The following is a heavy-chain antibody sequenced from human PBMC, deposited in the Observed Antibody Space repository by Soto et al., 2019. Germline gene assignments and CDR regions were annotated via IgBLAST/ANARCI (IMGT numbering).Heavy chain of an antibody. Sequence: GGSLRLSCAASGFTFSSYAMSWVRQAPGKGLEWVSAISGSGGSTYYADSVKGRFTISRDNSKNTLYLQMNSLRAEDTAVYYCAKLFRTSPKSLLDAFDIWGQGTMVTVSS. CDR3: AKLFRTSPKSLLDAFDI. V-gene: IGHV3-23*01. CDR2: ISGSGGST. CDR1: GFTFSSYA. D-gene: IGHD3-10*01. J-gene: IGHJ3*02.